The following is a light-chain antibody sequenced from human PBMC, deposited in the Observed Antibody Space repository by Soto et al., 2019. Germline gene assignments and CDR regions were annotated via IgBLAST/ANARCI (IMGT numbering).Light chain of an antibody. V-gene: IGKV3-20*01. CDR2: GAS. CDR3: QQYDDWLRLT. Sequence: EIVLTQSPCTLSLSPGERATLSCRTSQSVRSSHLAWYQQKSGQAPRLLIYGASSRATGIPDRFSGSGSGTDFTLTISRLEPEDFAVYFCQQYDDWLRLTFGGGTKVDI. CDR1: QSVRSSH. J-gene: IGKJ4*01.